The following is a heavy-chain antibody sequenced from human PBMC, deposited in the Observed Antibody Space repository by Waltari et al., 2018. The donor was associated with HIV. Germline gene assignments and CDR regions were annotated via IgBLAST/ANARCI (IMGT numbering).Heavy chain of an antibody. D-gene: IGHD3-10*01. CDR3: AGGGVLLWFGDLNWFDP. CDR1: GFTFRSYW. V-gene: IGHV3-7*01. J-gene: IGHJ5*02. Sequence: EVQLVESGGGLVQPGGSLRLPWAASGFTFRSYWLSWVRQAPGKGLEWVANIKQDGSEKYYVDSVKGRFTISRDNAKNSLYLQMNSLRAEDTAVYYCAGGGVLLWFGDLNWFDPWGQGTLVTVSS. CDR2: IKQDGSEK.